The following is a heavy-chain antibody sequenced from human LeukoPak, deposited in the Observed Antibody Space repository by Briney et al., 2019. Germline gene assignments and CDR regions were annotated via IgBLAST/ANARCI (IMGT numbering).Heavy chain of an antibody. D-gene: IGHD3-10*01. J-gene: IGHJ4*02. CDR1: GGSISSYY. Sequence: SETLSLTCTVSGGSISSYYWSWIRQPPGKGLEWIGYIYYSGSTNYNPSLKSRVTISVDTSKNQFSLKPSSVTAADTAVYYCARLVRTGSARFDYWGQGTLVTVSS. CDR2: IYYSGST. V-gene: IGHV4-59*08. CDR3: ARLVRTGSARFDY.